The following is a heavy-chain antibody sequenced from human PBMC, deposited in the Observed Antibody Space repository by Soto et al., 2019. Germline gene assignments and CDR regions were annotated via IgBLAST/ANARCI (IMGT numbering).Heavy chain of an antibody. J-gene: IGHJ5*02. V-gene: IGHV1-69*01. CDR3: ARVXXGYCSSTSCPSGDWFDP. Sequence: QVQLVQSGAEVKKPGSSVKVSCKASGGTFSSYAISWVRQAPGQGLEWMGGIIPIFGTANYAQKFQGRVTITADESTSTAYMELSSLRSEDTAVYYCARVXXGYCSSTSCPSGDWFDPWGQGTLVTV. D-gene: IGHD2-2*01. CDR1: GGTFSSYA. CDR2: IIPIFGTA.